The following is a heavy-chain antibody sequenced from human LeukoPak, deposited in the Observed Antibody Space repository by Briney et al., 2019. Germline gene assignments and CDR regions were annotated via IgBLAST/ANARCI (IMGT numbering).Heavy chain of an antibody. J-gene: IGHJ4*02. CDR3: ARGDHYDFWSDYYTQTGFFFDR. Sequence: PSETLSLTCAVYGGSFSGYYWTWIRHTPGKGLDWIGEINYGGDTNYNPSLKSRVTISVDTSGNQFSLKMTSVTAADTAVYFCARGDHYDFWSDYYTQTGFFFDRWGQGTLVTVFS. CDR1: GGSFSGYY. CDR2: INYGGDT. D-gene: IGHD3-3*01. V-gene: IGHV4-34*01.